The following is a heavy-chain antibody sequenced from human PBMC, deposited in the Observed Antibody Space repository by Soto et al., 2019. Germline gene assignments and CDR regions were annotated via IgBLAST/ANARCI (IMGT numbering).Heavy chain of an antibody. CDR3: ARGHYYYAMDV. J-gene: IGHJ6*02. CDR1: GGSVSSGVFS. Sequence: LSLTCAVSGGSVSSGVFSWNWIRQPPGQGLEWIGYISHGGSPHYTPSLRSRVSISVDRSTNVISLNLTSMTPADTAVYFCARGHYYYAMDVWGQGTTVTSP. V-gene: IGHV4-30-2*01. CDR2: ISHGGSP.